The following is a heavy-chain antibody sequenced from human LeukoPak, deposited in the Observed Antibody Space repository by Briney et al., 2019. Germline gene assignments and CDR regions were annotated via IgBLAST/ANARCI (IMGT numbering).Heavy chain of an antibody. V-gene: IGHV3-30*03. CDR1: GFTFSSYW. J-gene: IGHJ4*02. D-gene: IGHD4-23*01. Sequence: PGGSLRLSCAASGFTFSSYWMHWVRQAPGKGLEWVAVISYDGSNKYYADSVKGRFTISRDNAKNSLYLQINSLRAEDTAVYYCARDSPFGGNWGQGTLVTVSS. CDR3: ARDSPFGGN. CDR2: ISYDGSNK.